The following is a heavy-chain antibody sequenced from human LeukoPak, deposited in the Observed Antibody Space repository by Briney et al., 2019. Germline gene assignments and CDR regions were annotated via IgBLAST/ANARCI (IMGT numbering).Heavy chain of an antibody. D-gene: IGHD5-18*01. J-gene: IGHJ4*02. V-gene: IGHV3-23*01. Sequence: PGGSLRLSCAASGFTFSDYAMSWVRQAAGKGLEWVSSISDTGRRTYYTDSVKGRFTISRDDSKKTVYLQMKTLTAEDTAIYFCARHDSFIPYWGQGTLVTVSS. CDR1: GFTFSDYA. CDR2: ISDTGRRT. CDR3: ARHDSFIPY.